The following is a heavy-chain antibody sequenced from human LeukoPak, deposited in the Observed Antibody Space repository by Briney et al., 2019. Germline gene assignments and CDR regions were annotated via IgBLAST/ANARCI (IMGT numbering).Heavy chain of an antibody. V-gene: IGHV3-30*02. CDR3: AKAAVATGYHYTYYMDV. J-gene: IGHJ6*03. CDR1: GFTFTNYG. CDR2: IRYDETKE. D-gene: IGHD1-1*01. Sequence: GGSPRLSCATSGFTFTNYGMHWVRQAPGKGLEWVAFIRYDETKEFYADSVKGRFTVSRDNSKSTLYLQMNSLRPEDTGVYCCAKAAVATGYHYTYYMDVWGKGTTVTVS.